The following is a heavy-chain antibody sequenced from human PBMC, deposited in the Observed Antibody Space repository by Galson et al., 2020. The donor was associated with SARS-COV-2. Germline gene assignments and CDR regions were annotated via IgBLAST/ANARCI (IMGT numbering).Heavy chain of an antibody. CDR3: AVGWLQEFDY. V-gene: IGHV1-2*06. Sequence: ASVKVSCQASGYTFTGYYMHWVRQAPGQGLEWMGRINPNSGGTNYVQKLQGRVTMTRDTSISTAYMELSSLRSDDTAVYYCAVGWLQEFDYWGQGTLVTVSS. CDR2: INPNSGGT. D-gene: IGHD5-12*01. CDR1: GYTFTGYY. J-gene: IGHJ4*02.